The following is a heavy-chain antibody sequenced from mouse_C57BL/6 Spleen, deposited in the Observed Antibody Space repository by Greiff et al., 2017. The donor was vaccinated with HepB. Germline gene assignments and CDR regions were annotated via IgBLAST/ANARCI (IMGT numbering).Heavy chain of an antibody. V-gene: IGHV1-50*01. CDR2: IDPSDSYT. D-gene: IGHD1-1*01. CDR1: GYTFTSYW. J-gene: IGHJ4*01. CDR3: ARRSITTVEGSAMDY. Sequence: VQLQQPGAELVKPGASVKLSCKASGYTFTSYWMQWVKQRPGQGLEWIGEIDPSDSYTNYNQKFKGTATLTVDTSSSTAYMPLSTLTSEDSAVYYCARRSITTVEGSAMDYWGQGTSVTVSS.